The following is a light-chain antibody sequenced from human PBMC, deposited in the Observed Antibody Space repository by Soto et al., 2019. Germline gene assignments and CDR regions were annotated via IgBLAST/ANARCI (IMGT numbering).Light chain of an antibody. CDR3: CSYAGRDTLYV. CDR2: DVS. Sequence: QSVLTQPRSVSWSPGQSVTISCTGTSTDVGGYNYVSWYQQHPGKVPKLMLYDVSKRPSGVPDRFSGSKSGNTASLTISGLQAEDEADYYWCSYAGRDTLYVFGSGTKVTVL. V-gene: IGLV2-11*01. J-gene: IGLJ1*01. CDR1: STDVGGYNY.